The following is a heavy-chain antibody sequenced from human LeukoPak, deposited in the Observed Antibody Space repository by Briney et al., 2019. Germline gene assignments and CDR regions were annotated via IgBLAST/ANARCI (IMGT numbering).Heavy chain of an antibody. Sequence: ASVKVSCKASGYTFTSFYMHWVRQAPGQGLEWTGIINPSGGSTSYAQKFQGRVTMTRDTSTNTVYVELSSLISEDTAVYYCARGFGVVGRAPYYYMDVWGKGTTVTVSS. V-gene: IGHV1-46*01. J-gene: IGHJ6*03. D-gene: IGHD3-3*01. CDR2: INPSGGST. CDR1: GYTFTSFY. CDR3: ARGFGVVGRAPYYYMDV.